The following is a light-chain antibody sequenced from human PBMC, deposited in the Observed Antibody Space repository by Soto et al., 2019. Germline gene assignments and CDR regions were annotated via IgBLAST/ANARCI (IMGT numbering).Light chain of an antibody. J-gene: IGKJ1*01. CDR2: KAT. CDR1: QRIDTW. CDR3: QQYETFSPWT. Sequence: DIQMPQSPSILAASVGDRVTITCRASQRIDTWLAWYQQKPGTAPKLLIYKATILQSGVPSRFSGSGSGTEFTLAISSLEPDDFATYYCQQYETFSPWTFGQGTKVE. V-gene: IGKV1-5*03.